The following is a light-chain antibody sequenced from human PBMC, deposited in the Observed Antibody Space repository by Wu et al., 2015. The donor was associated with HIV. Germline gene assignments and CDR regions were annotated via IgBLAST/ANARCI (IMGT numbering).Light chain of an antibody. J-gene: IGKJ1*01. V-gene: IGKV3-20*01. Sequence: EIVLTQSPGTLSLSPGERATLSCRASQSVSSSYLAWYQQKPGQAPRLLIYGASSRATGIPDRFSGSGSGTDFTLTISRLEPEDFAVYYCQQYGSSPEWTFGNGTKVEIK. CDR3: QQYGSSPEWT. CDR2: GAS. CDR1: QSVSSSY.